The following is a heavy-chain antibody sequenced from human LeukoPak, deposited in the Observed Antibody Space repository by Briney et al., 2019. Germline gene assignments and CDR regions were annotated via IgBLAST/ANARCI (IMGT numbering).Heavy chain of an antibody. J-gene: IGHJ2*01. Sequence: PSETLSLTCTVSGGSISSSSYYWGWIRQPPGKGLEWIGSIYYSGSTYYNPSLKSRVTISVDTSKNQFSLKLSSVTAADTAVYYCAIIPRSSGWSVNWYFDLWGRGTLVTVSS. CDR1: GGSISSSSYY. V-gene: IGHV4-39*01. CDR2: IYYSGST. D-gene: IGHD6-19*01. CDR3: AIIPRSSGWSVNWYFDL.